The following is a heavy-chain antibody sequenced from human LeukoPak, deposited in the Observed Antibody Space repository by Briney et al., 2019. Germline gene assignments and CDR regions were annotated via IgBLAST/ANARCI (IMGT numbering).Heavy chain of an antibody. CDR2: ISGSDGST. J-gene: IGHJ6*03. D-gene: IGHD6-13*01. CDR3: AKGYSSSWHSRTYYYYMDV. Sequence: GGSLRLSCAASGFTFSSYAMSWVRQAPGKGLEWVSAISGSDGSTYYADSVKGRFTISRDNSKNTLYLQMNSLRAEDTAVYYCAKGYSSSWHSRTYYYYMDVWGKGTTVTVSS. V-gene: IGHV3-23*01. CDR1: GFTFSSYA.